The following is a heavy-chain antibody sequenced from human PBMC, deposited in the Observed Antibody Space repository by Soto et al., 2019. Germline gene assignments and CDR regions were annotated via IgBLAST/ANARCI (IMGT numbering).Heavy chain of an antibody. CDR2: VYYTGST. J-gene: IGHJ6*03. CDR3: AETFLGPDLLVDSFVDYYNYMDV. V-gene: IGHV4-59*08. CDR1: GGSISNFY. D-gene: IGHD3-16*01. Sequence: SETLSLTCTVSGGSISNFYWSWIRQPPGKGLEWIGYVYYTGSTSYNPSLKRRVTFSADSSRGQFSLRLNSVTAADTAVYYCAETFLGPDLLVDSFVDYYNYMDVWGQGTTVTVSS.